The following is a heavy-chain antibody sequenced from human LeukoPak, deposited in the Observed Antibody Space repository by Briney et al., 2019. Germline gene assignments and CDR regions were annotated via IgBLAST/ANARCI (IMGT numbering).Heavy chain of an antibody. CDR2: IRSSGSPI. CDR3: ARRTANTLPYGLDV. V-gene: IGHV3-48*01. CDR1: GFTFSTYT. J-gene: IGHJ6*02. Sequence: PGGSLRLSCAASGFTFSTYTMNWVRQAPGKGLEWLSYIRSSGSPIHYADSVKGRFTISRDSANNLLFLQMNSLKAEDTAVYYCARRTANTLPYGLDVWGQGTTVTVSS. D-gene: IGHD1/OR15-1a*01.